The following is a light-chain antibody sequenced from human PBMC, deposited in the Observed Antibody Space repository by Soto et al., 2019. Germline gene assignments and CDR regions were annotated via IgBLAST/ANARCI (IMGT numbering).Light chain of an antibody. CDR1: QSVSSY. J-gene: IGKJ2*01. Sequence: EIVLTQSPATLSLSPGERATLSCRASQSVSSYLAWYQQKPGQAPRLLIYDASNRATGIPARFSGSGSGTDFTLTISSLQAEDVAVYYCQQYYSTLPYTFGQGTKLEIK. CDR3: QQYYSTLPYT. CDR2: DAS. V-gene: IGKV3-11*01.